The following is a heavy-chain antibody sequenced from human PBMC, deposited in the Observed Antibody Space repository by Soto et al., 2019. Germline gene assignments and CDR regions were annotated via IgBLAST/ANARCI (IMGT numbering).Heavy chain of an antibody. V-gene: IGHV4-59*01. CDR2: IYYSGIT. CDR3: ARYKSNYYYGMDV. D-gene: IGHD1-20*01. J-gene: IGHJ6*02. CDR1: GGSISSYY. Sequence: QVQLQESGPGLVKPSETLSLTCTVSGGSISSYYWSWIRQPPGKGLEWIGYIYYSGITNYNPSLKSRVTISVDTPKNQFSLKLSSVTAADTAVYDCARYKSNYYYGMDVWGQGTTVTVSS.